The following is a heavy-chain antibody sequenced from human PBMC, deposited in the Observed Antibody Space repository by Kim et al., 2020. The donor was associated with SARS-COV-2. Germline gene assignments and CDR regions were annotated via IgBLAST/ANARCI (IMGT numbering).Heavy chain of an antibody. CDR2: ILLNNGGT. CDR3: ARQDPDGYYLFDY. J-gene: IGHJ4*02. Sequence: ASVKVSCKSSAYTFTDSYNSYIHWVRQAPGQGLEWMGRILLNNGGTNYAQNFQDRVTMTRDTSITTAYMELGSLRSDDTAVYYCARQDPDGYYLFDYWGQGSLVTVS. CDR1: AYTFTDSYNSY. D-gene: IGHD5-12*01. V-gene: IGHV1-2*06.